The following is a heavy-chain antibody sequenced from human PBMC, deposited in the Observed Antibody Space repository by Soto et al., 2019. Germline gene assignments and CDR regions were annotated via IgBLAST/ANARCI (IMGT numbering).Heavy chain of an antibody. Sequence: QVQLVQSGAEVKKPGASVKVSCKASGYTFPNYGISWVRQAPGQGLEWMGWISADNGNTNYAQKLQVRVTMTTDTSTYTAYMELRRLRSDDTAVYYCSRDWGYCTGGSCYSDYYYYYCLDVWCQGTT. V-gene: IGHV1-18*01. J-gene: IGHJ6*02. CDR1: GYTFPNYG. D-gene: IGHD2-15*01. CDR3: SRDWGYCTGGSCYSDYYYYYCLDV. CDR2: ISADNGNT.